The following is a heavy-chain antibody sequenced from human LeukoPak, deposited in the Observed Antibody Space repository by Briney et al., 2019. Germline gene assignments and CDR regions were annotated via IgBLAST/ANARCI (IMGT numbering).Heavy chain of an antibody. Sequence: PGTSLRLSCAASGITLSAYGTHWVRQAPGKGLGGGAVLSFDAKTTYYADSVKGRFTITRDNSKNTLYLEMNRLRIEDTARYYCTKEGLVWGTSFSAWFDPWGQGTLVTVSS. CDR2: LSFDAKTT. CDR3: TKEGLVWGTSFSAWFDP. D-gene: IGHD3-16*01. V-gene: IGHV3-30*18. CDR1: GITLSAYG. J-gene: IGHJ5*02.